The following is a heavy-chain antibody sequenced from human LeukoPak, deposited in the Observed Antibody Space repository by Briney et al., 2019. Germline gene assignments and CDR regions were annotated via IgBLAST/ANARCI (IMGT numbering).Heavy chain of an antibody. V-gene: IGHV3-30*03. CDR3: ARTPSRRIVVPAAMDY. D-gene: IGHD2-2*01. CDR1: GFTFSSYG. Sequence: GGSLRLSCAASGFTFSSYGMHWVRQAPGKGLEWVAVISYDGSNKYYADSVKGRFTISRDNSKNTLYLQMNSLRAEDTAVYYCARTPSRRIVVPAAMDYWGQGTLVTVSS. CDR2: ISYDGSNK. J-gene: IGHJ4*02.